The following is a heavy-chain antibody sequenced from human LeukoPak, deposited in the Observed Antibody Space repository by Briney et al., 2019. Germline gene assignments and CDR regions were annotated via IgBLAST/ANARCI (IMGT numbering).Heavy chain of an antibody. J-gene: IGHJ5*02. CDR2: IIPIFGTA. V-gene: IGHV1-69*01. D-gene: IGHD3-10*01. CDR3: ARVSPPLPSMVPGP. CDR1: RGTFSSYA. Sequence: ASVKVSCKASRGTFSSYAISWVRQTPGQGLEWMGGIIPIFGTANYAQKFQGRVTIPADESTSTAYMELSSLRSEDTALYYCARVSPPLPSMVPGPWGQGTLVTVSS.